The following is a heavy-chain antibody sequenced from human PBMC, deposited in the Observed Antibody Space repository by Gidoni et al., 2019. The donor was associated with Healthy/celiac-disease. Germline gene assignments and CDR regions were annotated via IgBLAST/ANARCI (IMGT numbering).Heavy chain of an antibody. Sequence: QVQLQESVPGLVKPSETLSLTCTVSGGSISSYYWSWIRQPPGKGLEWIGYIYYSGSTNYNPSLKSRVTISGDTSKNQCSLKLSSVTAADTAVYYCAREKEKDCTNGVCYDAFDIWGQGTMVTVSS. CDR2: IYYSGST. V-gene: IGHV4-59*01. CDR3: AREKEKDCTNGVCYDAFDI. CDR1: GGSISSYY. D-gene: IGHD2-8*01. J-gene: IGHJ3*02.